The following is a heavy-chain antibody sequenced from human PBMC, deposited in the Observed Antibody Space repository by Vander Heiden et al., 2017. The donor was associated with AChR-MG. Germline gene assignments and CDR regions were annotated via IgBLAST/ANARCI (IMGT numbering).Heavy chain of an antibody. CDR3: ARLPQLWSFDY. Sequence: EVQLVQSGAEVKKPGESLKISCKGFGNSFTSYWFGWVRQRPGKGVDRMGIIYPGDSDTSYSPSFQGQVTISADKSISTAYLQWSSLKASDTAMYYCARLPQLWSFDYWGQGTLVTVSS. J-gene: IGHJ4*02. CDR2: IYPGDSDT. D-gene: IGHD5-18*01. CDR1: GNSFTSYW. V-gene: IGHV5-51*03.